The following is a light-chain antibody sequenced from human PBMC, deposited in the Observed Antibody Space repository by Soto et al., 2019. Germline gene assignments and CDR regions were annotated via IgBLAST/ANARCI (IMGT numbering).Light chain of an antibody. CDR2: GAS. J-gene: IGKJ5*01. CDR3: QQYNNWPPIT. V-gene: IGKV3-15*01. CDR1: QSVRVN. Sequence: VVITQSPATLSVSPGERVTLSCRASQSVRVNLAWYHQQPRHSPRLLLYGASTRATGITARFSGSGSGTAFTLPISSLQSADFAVYYCQQYNNWPPITFGQGTRLEI.